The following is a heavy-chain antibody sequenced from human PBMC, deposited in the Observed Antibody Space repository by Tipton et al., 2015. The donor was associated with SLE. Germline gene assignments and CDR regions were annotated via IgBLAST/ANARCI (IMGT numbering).Heavy chain of an antibody. CDR3: ARGAGTMVEERGGC. J-gene: IGHJ4*02. Sequence: SLRLSCAASGFTFSDYYMSWIRQAPGKGLEWVSYIRSSGTTIYYADSVKGRFTISRDNAKNSLYLQMNSLRAEVTAVYYCARGAGTMVEERGGCWGQGTLVTVSS. D-gene: IGHD4/OR15-4a*01. CDR1: GFTFSDYY. V-gene: IGHV3-11*04. CDR2: IRSSGTTI.